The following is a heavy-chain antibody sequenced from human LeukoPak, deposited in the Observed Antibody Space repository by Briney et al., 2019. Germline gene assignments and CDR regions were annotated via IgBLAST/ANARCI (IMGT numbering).Heavy chain of an antibody. CDR1: GFTVSSNY. Sequence: GGSLRLSCAASGFTVSSNYMSWVRQAPGKGLEWVSVIYSGGSTYYADSVKGRFTISRDNSKNTLYLQMNSLRAEDTAVYYCAREGLSAGNYYYGMDVWGQGTTVTVSS. V-gene: IGHV3-53*01. CDR2: IYSGGST. D-gene: IGHD6-19*01. CDR3: AREGLSAGNYYYGMDV. J-gene: IGHJ6*02.